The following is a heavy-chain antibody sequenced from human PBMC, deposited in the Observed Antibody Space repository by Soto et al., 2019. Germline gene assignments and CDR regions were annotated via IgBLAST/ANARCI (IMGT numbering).Heavy chain of an antibody. CDR2: ISAYNGNT. CDR3: ARDLTYSSSWYGVDY. J-gene: IGHJ4*02. Sequence: ASVKVSCKASGYTFTSYGISWVRQAPGQGLEWMGWISAYNGNTNYAQKLQGRVTMTTDTSTSTAYMELRSLRSDDTAVYYGARDLTYSSSWYGVDYWGQGTLVTVSS. CDR1: GYTFTSYG. V-gene: IGHV1-18*01. D-gene: IGHD6-13*01.